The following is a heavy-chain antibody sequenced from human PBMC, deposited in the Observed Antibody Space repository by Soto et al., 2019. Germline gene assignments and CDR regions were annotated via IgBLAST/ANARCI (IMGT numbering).Heavy chain of an antibody. CDR3: ARELTVTTLGRWFAP. CDR1: GYTFTSHG. CDR2: ISAYNGNT. V-gene: IGHV1-18*04. J-gene: IGHJ5*02. Sequence: ASVKVSCKASGYTFTSHGISWVRQAPGQGLEWMGWISAYNGNTNYAQKLQGRVTMTTDTSTSTAYMELRSLRSDDTAVYYCARELTVTTLGRWFAPWGQGTLVTVSS. D-gene: IGHD4-17*01.